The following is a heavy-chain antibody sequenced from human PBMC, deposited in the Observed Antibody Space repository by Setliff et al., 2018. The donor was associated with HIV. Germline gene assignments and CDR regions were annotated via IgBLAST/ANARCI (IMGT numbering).Heavy chain of an antibody. CDR3: ATRIRDGHRGYGYFDF. V-gene: IGHV1-24*01. J-gene: IGHJ4*02. D-gene: IGHD5-12*01. CDR2: FDPEDNKI. Sequence: GASVKVSCKVSGYTVTELSINWVRRAPGKGPEWMGGFDPEDNKIVYAQKFQGRVTTTEDTSTDTAYMELSSLRPEDTAVYYCATRIRDGHRGYGYFDFWGQGTQVTVSS. CDR1: GYTVTELS.